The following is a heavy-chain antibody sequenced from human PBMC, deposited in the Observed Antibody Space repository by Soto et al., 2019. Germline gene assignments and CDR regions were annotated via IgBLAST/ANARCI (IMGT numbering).Heavy chain of an antibody. CDR1: GGSITSGGYY. CDR3: ARVWGYAFDY. CDR2: IYYSGST. D-gene: IGHD3-16*01. J-gene: IGHJ4*02. Sequence: TSETLSLTCNVSGGSITSGGYYWAWIRQHPGGGREGIGYIYYSGSTNYNPSLKSRVTISVDTSKNQFSLKLSSVTAADTAVYYCARVWGYAFDYWGQGTLVTVSS. V-gene: IGHV4-61*08.